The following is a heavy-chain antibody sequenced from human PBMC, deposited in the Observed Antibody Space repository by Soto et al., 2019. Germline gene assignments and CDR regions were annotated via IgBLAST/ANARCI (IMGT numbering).Heavy chain of an antibody. V-gene: IGHV3-21*01. D-gene: IGHD4-17*01. J-gene: IGHJ4*02. CDR3: ARVGPSYGDWDY. CDR1: GFTFGSYS. CDR2: ISSSSSYI. Sequence: PGGSLRLSCAASGFTFGSYSMNWVRQAPGKGLEWVSSISSSSSYIYYADSVKGRFTISRDNAKNSLHLQMNSLRAEDTAVYYCARVGPSYGDWDYWGQGALVTVSS.